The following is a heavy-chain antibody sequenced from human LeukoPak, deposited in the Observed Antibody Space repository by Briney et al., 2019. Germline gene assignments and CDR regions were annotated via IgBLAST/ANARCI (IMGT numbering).Heavy chain of an antibody. CDR3: ARSTTVVPLEDY. J-gene: IGHJ4*02. D-gene: IGHD4-23*01. Sequence: ASVKVSCKASGCTFTSYGISWVRQAPGQGLEWMGWISAYNGNTNYAQKLQGRVTMTTDTSTSTAYMELRSLRSDDTAVYYCARSTTVVPLEDYWGQGTLVTVSS. CDR1: GCTFTSYG. V-gene: IGHV1-18*01. CDR2: ISAYNGNT.